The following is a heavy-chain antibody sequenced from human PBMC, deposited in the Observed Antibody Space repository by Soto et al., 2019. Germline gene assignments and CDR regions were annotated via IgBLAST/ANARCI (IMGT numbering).Heavy chain of an antibody. CDR1: GFSLSTPGVG. CDR3: PHRHSGDYSSSCDGVYFDY. D-gene: IGHD6-13*01. J-gene: IGHJ4*02. CDR2: IYWDDDK. V-gene: IGHV2-5*02. Sequence: QITLKESGPTLVKPTQTLTLTCTFSGFSLSTPGVGVAWIRQPPGKALAWLALIYWDDDKRYSPALRSRLTITQDTYRNQVVLTVTHMHPLDTATYYCPHRHSGDYSSSCDGVYFDYWGQGTLDTVSS.